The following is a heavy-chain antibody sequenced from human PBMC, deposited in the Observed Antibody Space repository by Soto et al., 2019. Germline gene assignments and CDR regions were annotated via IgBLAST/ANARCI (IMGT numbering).Heavy chain of an antibody. CDR3: ARAGPNWGMGV. J-gene: IGHJ6*02. Sequence: GGSLRLSCAASGFTFSSYIMNWVRQAPGKGLEWVSSISSSSSYIYYADSVNGRFTISRDNAKNSLYLQMNSLRAEDTAVYYCARAGPNWGMGVWGQGTTVTVSS. V-gene: IGHV3-21*01. D-gene: IGHD7-27*01. CDR2: ISSSSSYI. CDR1: GFTFSSYI.